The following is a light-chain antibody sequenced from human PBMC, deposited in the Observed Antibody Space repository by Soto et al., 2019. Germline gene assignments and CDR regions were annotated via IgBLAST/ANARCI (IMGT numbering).Light chain of an antibody. Sequence: QSVLTQPASVSGSPGQSITISCTGTSSDVGGYNYVSWYQQHPGKAPKLMIYEVSNRPSGVSNRFSGSKSGNTASLTISGLQAEDEADYYCGSYTSTSTYVFATGTKVTVL. CDR3: GSYTSTSTYV. V-gene: IGLV2-14*01. J-gene: IGLJ1*01. CDR2: EVS. CDR1: SSDVGGYNY.